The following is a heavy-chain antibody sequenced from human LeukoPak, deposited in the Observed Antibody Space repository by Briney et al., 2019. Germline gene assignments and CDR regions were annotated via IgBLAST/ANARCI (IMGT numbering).Heavy chain of an antibody. J-gene: IGHJ4*02. D-gene: IGHD1-26*01. CDR1: GFTFSNNG. CDR3: ARGGVVGATGRTNDY. CDR2: INHSGST. V-gene: IGHV4-34*01. Sequence: PGGSLRLSCAASGFTFSNNGMTWVRQPPGKGLEWIGEINHSGSTNYNPSLKSRVTISVDTSKNQFSLKLSSVTAADTAVYYCARGGVVGATGRTNDYWGQGTLVTVSS.